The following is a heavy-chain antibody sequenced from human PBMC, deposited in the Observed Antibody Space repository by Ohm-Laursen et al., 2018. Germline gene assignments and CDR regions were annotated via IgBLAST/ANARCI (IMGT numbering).Heavy chain of an antibody. CDR3: TKDTRLGESSLYGWYFDV. J-gene: IGHJ2*01. CDR2: VSWNSGSI. D-gene: IGHD3-16*02. CDR1: GFTFNDYA. Sequence: SLRLSCSASGFTFNDYAMHLVRQAPGKGLEWVSGVSWNSGSIGYADSVKGRFTISRDNAKKSLYLQMNYLRTEDMAFYYCTKDTRLGESSLYGWYFDVWGRGTLVTVSS. V-gene: IGHV3-9*03.